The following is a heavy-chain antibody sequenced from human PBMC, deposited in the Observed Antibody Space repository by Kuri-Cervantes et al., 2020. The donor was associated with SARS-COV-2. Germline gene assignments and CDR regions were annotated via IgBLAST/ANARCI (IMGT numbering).Heavy chain of an antibody. V-gene: IGHV3-21*01. CDR3: ARGGHFTNGVSFGDFYFGL. CDR2: ISSSGSYK. Sequence: GGSLRLSCTTSGFSFSSYSMSWVRQAPERGLEWVSYISSSGSYKYYADSVKGRFTISRDETENSLYLQMNSMSAEDTAVYYCARGGHFTNGVSFGDFYFGLWGRGALVTVSS. CDR1: GFSFSSYS. D-gene: IGHD2-8*01. J-gene: IGHJ2*01.